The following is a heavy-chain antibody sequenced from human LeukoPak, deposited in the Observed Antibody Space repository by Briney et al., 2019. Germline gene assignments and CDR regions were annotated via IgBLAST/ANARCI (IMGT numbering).Heavy chain of an antibody. V-gene: IGHV3-9*01. D-gene: IGHD1/OR15-1a*01. CDR3: ARSKQGVYYYGMDV. CDR1: GFTFDDYA. Sequence: GRSLRLSCAASGFTFDDYAMHWIRQAPGKGLEWVSGISWNSGSIGYADSVKGRFTISRDNAKNSLYLQMSSLRAEDTAVYYCARSKQGVYYYGMDVWGQGTTVTVSS. J-gene: IGHJ6*02. CDR2: ISWNSGSI.